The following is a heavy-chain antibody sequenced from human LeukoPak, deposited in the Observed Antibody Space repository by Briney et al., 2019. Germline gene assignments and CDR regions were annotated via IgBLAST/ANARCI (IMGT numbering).Heavy chain of an antibody. J-gene: IGHJ6*03. Sequence: VASVKVSCKASGGTFSSYAISWVRQAPGQGLEWMGGIIPIFGTANYAQKFQGRVTITADESTSTAYMELSSLRSEDTAVYYCAHAQCSGGSCYYYYMDVWGKGTTVTISS. CDR1: GGTFSSYA. D-gene: IGHD2-15*01. V-gene: IGHV1-69*13. CDR2: IIPIFGTA. CDR3: AHAQCSGGSCYYYYMDV.